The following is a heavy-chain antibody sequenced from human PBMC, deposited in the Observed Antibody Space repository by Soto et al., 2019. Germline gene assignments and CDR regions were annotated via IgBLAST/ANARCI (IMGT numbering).Heavy chain of an antibody. Sequence: PSETLSLTCTVSGGSISSDYWSWIRQPPGKGLEWIGYIYYSGSTNYNPSLKSRVTISVDTSKNQFSLKLSSVTAADTAVYYCAGLSGYDFFFDYWGQGTLVTVSS. V-gene: IGHV4-59*01. CDR2: IYYSGST. J-gene: IGHJ4*02. CDR1: GGSISSDY. D-gene: IGHD5-12*01. CDR3: AGLSGYDFFFDY.